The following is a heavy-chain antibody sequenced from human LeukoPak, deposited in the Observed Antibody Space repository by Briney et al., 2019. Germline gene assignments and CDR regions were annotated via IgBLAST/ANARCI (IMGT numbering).Heavy chain of an antibody. D-gene: IGHD6-19*01. J-gene: IGHJ3*02. CDR2: INPSGGST. CDR3: ARDRPKWAVAGTRAFDI. CDR1: GYTFTSYY. Sequence: GASVKVSCKASGYTFTSYYMHWVRQAPGQGLEWMGIINPSGGSTSYAQKFQGRVTMTRDMSTSTVYMELSSLRSEDTAVYYCARDRPKWAVAGTRAFDIWGQGTMVTVSS. V-gene: IGHV1-46*01.